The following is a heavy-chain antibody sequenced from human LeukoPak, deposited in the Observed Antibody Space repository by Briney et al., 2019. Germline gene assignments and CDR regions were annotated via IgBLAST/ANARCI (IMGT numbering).Heavy chain of an antibody. J-gene: IGHJ3*02. D-gene: IGHD5-24*01. CDR3: ARDRRRRWLQFFPYDAFDI. Sequence: GGSLRLSCAASGFTFSSYAVHWVRQAPGKGLEWVAVISYDGSNKYYADSVKGRFTISRDNSKNTLYLQMNSLRAEDTAVYYCARDRRRRWLQFFPYDAFDIWGQGTMVPVSS. CDR2: ISYDGSNK. CDR1: GFTFSSYA. V-gene: IGHV3-30-3*01.